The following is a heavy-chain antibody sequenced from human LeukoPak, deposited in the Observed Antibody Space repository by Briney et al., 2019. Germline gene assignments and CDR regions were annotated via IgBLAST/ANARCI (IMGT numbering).Heavy chain of an antibody. CDR1: GITFNSYW. V-gene: IGHV3-74*01. J-gene: IGHJ4*02. CDR2: LNSDGSST. Sequence: GGSLRLSCAASGITFNSYWMHWVRQAPGKGLVWVSRLNSDGSSTNYADSVKGRFTISRDNAKNTLYLQMNSLRDEDTAVFYCARSRYDYIWGIDYWGQGTLVTISS. CDR3: ARSRYDYIWGIDY. D-gene: IGHD3-16*01.